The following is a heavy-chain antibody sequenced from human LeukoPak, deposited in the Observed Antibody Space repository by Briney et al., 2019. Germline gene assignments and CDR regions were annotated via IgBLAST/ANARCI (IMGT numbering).Heavy chain of an antibody. CDR3: ASEEMATISPMRDY. CDR2: INPSGGST. D-gene: IGHD5-24*01. CDR1: GYTFTIYY. J-gene: IGHJ4*02. V-gene: IGHV1-46*01. Sequence: ASVKVSCKASGYTFTIYYMHWVRPAPGQGLEWMGIINPSGGSTSYAQKFQGRVTMTRDTSTSTVYMELSSLRSEDTAVYYCASEEMATISPMRDYWGQGTLVTVSS.